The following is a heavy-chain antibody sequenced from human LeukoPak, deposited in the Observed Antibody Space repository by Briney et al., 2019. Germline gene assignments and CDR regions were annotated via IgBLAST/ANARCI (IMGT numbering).Heavy chain of an antibody. D-gene: IGHD3-10*01. CDR1: GFTFDDYA. V-gene: IGHV3-21*03. J-gene: IGHJ4*02. CDR3: ARGEYGSGNYHIDY. Sequence: GGSLRLSCAASGFTFDDYAMHWVRQAPGKGLEWVSFISGSSSYIYYADSVKGRFTISRDNAKNSLYVQMNSLRAEDTAVYYCARGEYGSGNYHIDYWGQGTLVTVSS. CDR2: ISGSSSYI.